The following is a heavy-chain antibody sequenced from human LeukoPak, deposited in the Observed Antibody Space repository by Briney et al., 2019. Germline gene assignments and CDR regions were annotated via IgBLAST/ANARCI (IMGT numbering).Heavy chain of an antibody. J-gene: IGHJ4*02. D-gene: IGHD2-21*02. V-gene: IGHV1-18*01. Sequence: ASVKVSCKASGYTFTSYGISWVRQAPGQGLEWMGWISAYNGNTNYAQKLQGRVTMTTDTSTSTAYMELRSLRSDDTAVYYCARELAYCGGDCYSPFDYWGQGTLVTVSS. CDR3: ARELAYCGGDCYSPFDY. CDR1: GYTFTSYG. CDR2: ISAYNGNT.